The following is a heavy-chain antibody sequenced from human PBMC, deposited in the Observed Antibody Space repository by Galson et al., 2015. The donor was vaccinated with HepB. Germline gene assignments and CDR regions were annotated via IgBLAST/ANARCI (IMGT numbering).Heavy chain of an antibody. CDR1: GYSFTSYW. CDR2: IDPSDSYT. Sequence: QSGAEVKKPGESLRISCKGSGYSFTSYWISWVRQMPGKGLEWMGRIDPSDSYTNYSPSFQGHVTISADKSISTAYLQWSSLKASDTAMYYCARGFTMIVVRGYYYGMDVWGQGTTVTVSS. V-gene: IGHV5-10-1*01. D-gene: IGHD3-22*01. CDR3: ARGFTMIVVRGYYYGMDV. J-gene: IGHJ6*02.